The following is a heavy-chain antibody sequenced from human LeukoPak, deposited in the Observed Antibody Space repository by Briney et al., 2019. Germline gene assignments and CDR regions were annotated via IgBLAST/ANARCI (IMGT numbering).Heavy chain of an antibody. CDR1: NGSFSGYY. CDR3: AASLWFGIYPDY. Sequence: SETLSLTCTVYNGSFSGYYWTWFRQPPGKGLEWIGEFNHNWGAKYNPSLGSRATISVDTSKNHLSLSLNSVTAADTAVYYCAASLWFGIYPDYWGQGSLVTVSS. V-gene: IGHV4-34*01. CDR2: FNHNWGA. D-gene: IGHD3-10*01. J-gene: IGHJ4*02.